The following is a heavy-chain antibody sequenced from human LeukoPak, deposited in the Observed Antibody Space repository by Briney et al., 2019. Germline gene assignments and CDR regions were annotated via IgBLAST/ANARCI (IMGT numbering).Heavy chain of an antibody. CDR3: ARASYYGSGSYYNVQAFDI. D-gene: IGHD3-10*01. CDR2: ISSSSSYI. J-gene: IGHJ3*02. CDR1: GFTFSSYS. V-gene: IGHV3-21*01. Sequence: PGGSLRLSCAASGFTFSSYSMNWVRQAPGKGLEWVSSISSSSSYIYYADSVKGRFTISRDNANNSLYLQMNSLRAEDTAVYYCARASYYGSGSYYNVQAFDIWGQGTMVTVSS.